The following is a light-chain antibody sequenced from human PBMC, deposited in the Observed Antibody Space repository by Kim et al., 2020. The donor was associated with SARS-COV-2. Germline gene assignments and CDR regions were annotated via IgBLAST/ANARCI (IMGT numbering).Light chain of an antibody. Sequence: EIVLTQSPGTLSLSPGERATLSCRASQSVSSSYLAWYQQKPGQAPRLLIYGASIRATGIPDRFSGSGSGTDFTLTISRLEPEDFAVYYCQQYGSPYTFGQGTKLEI. V-gene: IGKV3-20*01. J-gene: IGKJ2*01. CDR1: QSVSSSY. CDR3: QQYGSPYT. CDR2: GAS.